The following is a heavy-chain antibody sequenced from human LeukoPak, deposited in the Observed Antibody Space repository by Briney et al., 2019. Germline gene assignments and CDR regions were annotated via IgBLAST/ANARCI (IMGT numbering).Heavy chain of an antibody. V-gene: IGHV3-30*02. D-gene: IGHD3-22*01. CDR3: AKDLWSHSSGYFDY. CDR2: IRYDGSNK. J-gene: IGHJ4*02. CDR1: GFTFSSYG. Sequence: PGGSLRLSCAASGFTFSSYGMHWVRQAPGKGLEWVAFIRYDGSNKYYVDSVKGRFTISRDNSKNTLYLQMTSLRAEDTAVYYCAKDLWSHSSGYFDYWGQGTLVTVSS.